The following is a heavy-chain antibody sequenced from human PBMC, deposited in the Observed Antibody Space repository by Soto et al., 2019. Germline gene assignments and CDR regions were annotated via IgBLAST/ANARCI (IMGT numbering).Heavy chain of an antibody. V-gene: IGHV5-51*01. CDR2: IYPGDSDT. D-gene: IGHD3-22*01. J-gene: IGHJ4*02. Sequence: GESLKISCKGSGHSFTSYWIGWVRQMPGKGLEWMGIIYPGDSDTRYSPSFQGQVTISADKSISTAYLQWSSLRSEDTAVYYCARDGAHYYDSSGYYYRYWGQGTLVTVSS. CDR3: ARDGAHYYDSSGYYYRY. CDR1: GHSFTSYW.